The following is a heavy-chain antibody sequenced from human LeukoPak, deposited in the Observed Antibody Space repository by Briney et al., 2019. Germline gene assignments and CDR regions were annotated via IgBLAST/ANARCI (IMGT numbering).Heavy chain of an antibody. CDR1: GFTFSSYW. V-gene: IGHV3-7*01. Sequence: GGSLRLSCAASGFTFSSYWMSWVRQAPGKGLEWVTNVKQEGSEKYYVDSVEGRFTISRDNAKNSLYLQMHSLRAEDTAVYYCARGLYYYDSSGPEWAFDIWGQGTMVTVSS. J-gene: IGHJ3*02. CDR2: VKQEGSEK. CDR3: ARGLYYYDSSGPEWAFDI. D-gene: IGHD3-22*01.